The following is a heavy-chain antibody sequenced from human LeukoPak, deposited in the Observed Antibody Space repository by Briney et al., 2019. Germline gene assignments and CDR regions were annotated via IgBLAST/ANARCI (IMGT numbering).Heavy chain of an antibody. CDR1: GESFSGYY. CDR2: IYYSGST. D-gene: IGHD5-18*01. CDR3: ARGAYSYGHPPSLDY. V-gene: IGHV4-59*01. Sequence: SETLSLTCAVYGESFSGYYWSWIRQPPGKGLEWIGYIYYSGSTNYNPSLKSRVTISVDTSKNQFSLKLTSVTAADTALYYCARGAYSYGHPPSLDYWGQGTLVTVSS. J-gene: IGHJ4*02.